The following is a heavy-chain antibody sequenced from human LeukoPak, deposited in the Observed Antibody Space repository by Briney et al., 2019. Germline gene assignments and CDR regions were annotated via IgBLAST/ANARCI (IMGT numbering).Heavy chain of an antibody. D-gene: IGHD1-26*01. CDR2: ISSSSSYI. CDR3: ARDKGSGSDFDY. CDR1: GLIFSKYW. V-gene: IGHV3-21*01. J-gene: IGHJ4*02. Sequence: GGSLRLSCAASGLIFSKYWMTWVRQAPGKGLEWVSSISSSSSYIYYADSVKGRFTISRDNAKNSLYLQMNSLRAEDTAVYYCARDKGSGSDFDYWGQGTLVTVSS.